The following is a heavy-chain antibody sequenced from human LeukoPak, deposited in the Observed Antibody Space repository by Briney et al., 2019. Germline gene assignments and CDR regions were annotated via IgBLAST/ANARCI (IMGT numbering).Heavy chain of an antibody. J-gene: IGHJ4*02. D-gene: IGHD4-17*01. CDR1: GFTFSSHV. V-gene: IGHV3-64*01. CDR2: ISSNGGST. Sequence: GGSLRLSCAASGFTFSSHVMHWVRQAPGKGLEYVSAISSNGGSTYYANSVKGRFTISRDNSKNTLYLQMGSLRAEDMAVYYCARGGTFTVTTWLDCWGQGTLVTVSS. CDR3: ARGGTFTVTTWLDC.